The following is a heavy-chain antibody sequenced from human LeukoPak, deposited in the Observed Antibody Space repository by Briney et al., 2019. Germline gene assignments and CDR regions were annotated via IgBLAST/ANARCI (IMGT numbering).Heavy chain of an antibody. CDR3: AKGGALRYYDSSGIDY. J-gene: IGHJ4*02. Sequence: PGRSLRLSCAASGFTFDDYAMHWVRQAPGKGLEWVSGISWNSGSIGYADSVKGRFTISRDNSKNTLYLQMNSLRAEDTAVYYCAKGGALRYYDSSGIDYWGQGTLVTVSS. CDR2: ISWNSGSI. V-gene: IGHV3-9*01. CDR1: GFTFDDYA. D-gene: IGHD3-22*01.